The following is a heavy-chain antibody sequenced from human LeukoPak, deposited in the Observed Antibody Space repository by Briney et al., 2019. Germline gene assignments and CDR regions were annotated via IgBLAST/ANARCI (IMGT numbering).Heavy chain of an antibody. D-gene: IGHD3-22*01. Sequence: GGSLRLSCAASGFTFSSYWMHWVRQAPGKGLVWVSRINSDGSSTSYADSVKGRFTISRDNAKNTLYLQMNSLRAEDTAVYYCAKYYYDSSGYYDAAPLDYWGQGTLVTVFS. J-gene: IGHJ4*02. CDR2: INSDGSST. V-gene: IGHV3-74*01. CDR3: AKYYYDSSGYYDAAPLDY. CDR1: GFTFSSYW.